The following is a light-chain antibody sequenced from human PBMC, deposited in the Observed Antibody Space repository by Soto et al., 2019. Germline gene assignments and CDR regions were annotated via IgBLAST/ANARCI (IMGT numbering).Light chain of an antibody. V-gene: IGLV1-47*01. CDR2: RIS. Sequence: QSVLTQPPSASGTPGQRVTISCSGSSSNIVTNHVYWYQHLPGTAPKLLIYRISLRPSGVPDRFSGSKSGTSASLAISGIRSEDEADYYCAAWDDSLSGWVFGGGTKVTVL. J-gene: IGLJ3*02. CDR3: AAWDDSLSGWV. CDR1: SSNIVTNH.